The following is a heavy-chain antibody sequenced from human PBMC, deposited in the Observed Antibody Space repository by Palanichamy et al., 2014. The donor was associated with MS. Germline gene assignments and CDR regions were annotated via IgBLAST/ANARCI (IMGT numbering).Heavy chain of an antibody. CDR3: VRDGRRFRTPSC. D-gene: IGHD3-16*01. CDR2: IKPDGSEK. V-gene: IGHV3-7*03. J-gene: IGHJ4*02. Sequence: EVQLVDVWGRTWSSLGGPVRLSCAASGFTFSSYWMSWVRQAPGKGLEWVANIKPDGSEKNYVDSVKGRFTISRDNAKNSLFLQMNNLRAEDTAIYYCVRDGRRFRTPSCWGQGTLVTVSS. CDR1: GFTFSSYW.